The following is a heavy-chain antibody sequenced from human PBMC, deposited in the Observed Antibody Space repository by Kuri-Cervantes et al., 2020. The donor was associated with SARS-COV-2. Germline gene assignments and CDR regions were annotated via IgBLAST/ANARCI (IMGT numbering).Heavy chain of an antibody. Sequence: SVKVSCKASGFTFTSSAMKWVRQARGQRLEWIGWIFVGCGNTNYAQKFQERVTITRDMSTSTAYMELSSLRSEDTAVYYFARDQGCSSASCYSGFRANYYYYYMDDWGKGTTVTVSS. V-gene: IGHV1-58*02. CDR3: ARDQGCSSASCYSGFRANYYYYYMDD. J-gene: IGHJ6*03. D-gene: IGHD2-2*02. CDR2: IFVGCGNT. CDR1: GFTFTSSA.